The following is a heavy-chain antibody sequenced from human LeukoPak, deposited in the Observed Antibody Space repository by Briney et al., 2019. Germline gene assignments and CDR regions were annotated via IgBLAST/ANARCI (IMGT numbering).Heavy chain of an antibody. V-gene: IGHV3-30-3*01. CDR1: GFTFSSYA. CDR2: ISYDGNNE. D-gene: IGHD2-2*01. Sequence: GGSLRLSCAASGFTFSSYAMHWVRQAPGKGLEWVAVISYDGNNEYYADSVKGRFTISRDNSKSTLFLQMNSLRAEDTAVYFCARDPVSVAMYAFDYWGQGTLVTVSS. CDR3: ARDPVSVAMYAFDY. J-gene: IGHJ4*02.